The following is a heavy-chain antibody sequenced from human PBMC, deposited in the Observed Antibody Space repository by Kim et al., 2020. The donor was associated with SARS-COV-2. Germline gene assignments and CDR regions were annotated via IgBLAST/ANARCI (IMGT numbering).Heavy chain of an antibody. CDR3: ARGYGNWNLYYFDY. CDR2: INHSGST. D-gene: IGHD1-7*01. V-gene: IGHV4-34*01. CDR1: GGSFSGYY. Sequence: SETLSLTCAVYGGSFSGYYWSWIRQPPGKGLEWIGEINHSGSTNYNPSLKSRVTISVDTSKNQFSLKLSSVTAADTAVYYCARGYGNWNLYYFDYWGQGT. J-gene: IGHJ4*02.